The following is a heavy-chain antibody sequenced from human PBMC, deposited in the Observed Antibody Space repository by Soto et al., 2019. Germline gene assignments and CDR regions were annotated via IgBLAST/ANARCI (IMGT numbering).Heavy chain of an antibody. CDR1: GGTFSSFINY. Sequence: ASVKVSCKSSGGTFSSFINYPINWVRQAPGQGLEWMGGIVPNVGTNYAQKFQGRVTMTRDTSISTAYMELSRLRSDDTAVYYCAVVLRFLEWPSFDYWGQGTLVTVSS. J-gene: IGHJ4*02. CDR3: AVVLRFLEWPSFDY. CDR2: IVPNVGT. V-gene: IGHV1-2*02. D-gene: IGHD3-3*01.